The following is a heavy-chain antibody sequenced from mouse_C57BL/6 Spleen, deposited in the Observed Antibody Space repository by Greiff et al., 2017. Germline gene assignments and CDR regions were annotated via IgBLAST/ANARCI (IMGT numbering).Heavy chain of an antibody. D-gene: IGHD2-3*01. CDR2: ISYSGST. CDR3: ARDYDGYYDV. V-gene: IGHV3-1*01. CDR1: GYSITSGYD. Sequence: DVQLQESGPGMVKPSQSLSLTCTVTGYSITSGYDWHWIRHFPGNKLEWMGYISYSGSTNYNPSLKSRISITHDTSKNHFFLKLNSVTTEDTATYYCARDYDGYYDVWGTGTTVTVSS. J-gene: IGHJ1*03.